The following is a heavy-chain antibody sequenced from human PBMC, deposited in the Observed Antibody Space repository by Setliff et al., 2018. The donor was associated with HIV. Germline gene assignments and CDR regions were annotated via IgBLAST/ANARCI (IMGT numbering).Heavy chain of an antibody. CDR3: ATVGPTGAYFHD. D-gene: IGHD1-26*01. Sequence: ASVKVSCKVSGSSLTELSIHWVRQTPGKGLQLMGGFDPEDGPDDGQTIYARKFQGRVTMTEDTSTDTAYMVLARLTSEDTAVYFCATVGPTGAYFHDWGQGTLVTVSS. J-gene: IGHJ4*02. V-gene: IGHV1-24*01. CDR1: GSSLTELS. CDR2: FDPEDGPDDGQT.